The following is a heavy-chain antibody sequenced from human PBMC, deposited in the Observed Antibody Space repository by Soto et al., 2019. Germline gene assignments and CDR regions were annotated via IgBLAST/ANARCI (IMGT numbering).Heavy chain of an antibody. CDR1: GGSFSGYY. CDR2: INHSVST. Sequence: SETLSLTCAVYGGSFSGYYCCWLPQAPGKGLEWIAEINHSVSTNYNPSLMSRVTISVDSSKNQFSLKLSSVTAADTAVYYCAGMTHGGNHHYYFDFWAQGALVTVSS. V-gene: IGHV4-34*01. J-gene: IGHJ4*02. D-gene: IGHD1-20*01. CDR3: AGMTHGGNHHYYFDF.